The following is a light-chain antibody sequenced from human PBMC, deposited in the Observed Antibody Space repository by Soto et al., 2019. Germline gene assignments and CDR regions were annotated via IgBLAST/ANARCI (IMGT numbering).Light chain of an antibody. V-gene: IGKV1-39*01. CDR3: QQGYTNPIT. CDR2: IAS. Sequence: DIHSAHSPSSLSSSLVDRVPITCRASQSISTNLIWYQQKPGEAPKPLIYIASSLYGGVPSRFSGSGSGTDFTLTITSLQPEDFATYYCQQGYTNPITFGQGTRLEIK. CDR1: QSISTN. J-gene: IGKJ5*01.